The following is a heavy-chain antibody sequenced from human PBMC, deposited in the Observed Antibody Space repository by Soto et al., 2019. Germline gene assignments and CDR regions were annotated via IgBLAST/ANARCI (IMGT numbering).Heavy chain of an antibody. D-gene: IGHD1-7*01. CDR2: INPNSGGT. J-gene: IGHJ6*02. CDR3: ARGSWVTGTGEPNLYYYYGMDV. CDR1: GYTFTGYY. V-gene: IGHV1-2*04. Sequence: GASVKVSCKASGYTFTGYYMHWVRQAPGQGLEWMGWINPNSGGTNYAQKFQGWVTMTRDTSISTAYMELSRLRSDDTAVYYCARGSWVTGTGEPNLYYYYGMDVWGQGTTVTVSS.